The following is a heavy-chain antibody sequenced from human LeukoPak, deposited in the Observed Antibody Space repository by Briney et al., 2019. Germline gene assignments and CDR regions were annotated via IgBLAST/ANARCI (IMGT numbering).Heavy chain of an antibody. CDR2: IIPIFGTA. V-gene: IGHV1-69*06. J-gene: IGHJ4*02. CDR3: ARVRGAVPGIADH. D-gene: IGHD6-13*01. CDR1: GGTFSSYA. Sequence: SVKVSCKASGGTFSSYAISWVRQAPGQGLEWMGGIIPIFGTANYARKFQGRVTITADKSTSTAYMELSSLRSEDTAVYYCARVRGAVPGIADHWGQGTLVTVSS.